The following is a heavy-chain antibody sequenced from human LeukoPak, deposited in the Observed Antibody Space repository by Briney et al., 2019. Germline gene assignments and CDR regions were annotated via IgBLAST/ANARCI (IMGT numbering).Heavy chain of an antibody. J-gene: IGHJ4*02. CDR1: GFTFSSYA. CDR3: ASWNYLN. V-gene: IGHV3-30*01. CDR2: ISYDGSNK. D-gene: IGHD1-7*01. Sequence: GGSLRLSCAASGFTFSSYAMHWVRQAPGKGLEWVAVISYDGSNKYYADSVKGRFTISRDNSKNTLYLQMNSLRAEDTAVYYCASWNYLNWGQGTLVTVSS.